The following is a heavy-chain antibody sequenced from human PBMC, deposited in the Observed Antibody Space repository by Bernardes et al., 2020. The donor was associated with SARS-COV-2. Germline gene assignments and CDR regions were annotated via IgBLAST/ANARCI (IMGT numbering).Heavy chain of an antibody. D-gene: IGHD6-19*01. V-gene: IGHV3-33*01. CDR3: ARDLRTEYRSGWPLDH. CDR1: GFSFSSYG. J-gene: IGHJ4*02. CDR2: ISYDESNK. Sequence: GGSLRLSCAASGFSFSSYGMHWVRQAPGKGLEWVAVISYDESNKYYADSVKGRFTISRDNSKNTLYLQMNSLRGEDTAVYYCARDLRTEYRSGWPLDHWGQGDLVTVSS.